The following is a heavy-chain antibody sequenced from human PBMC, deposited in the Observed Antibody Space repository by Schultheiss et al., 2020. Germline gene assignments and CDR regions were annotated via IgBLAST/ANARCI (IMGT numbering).Heavy chain of an antibody. J-gene: IGHJ6*02. CDR2: ISGSGGST. Sequence: GGSLRLSCAASGFTFSSYAMSWVRQAPGKGLEWVSAISGSGGSTYYADSVKGRFTISRDNSKNTLYLQMNSLRAEDTAVYYCARDPGHYYYYGMDVWGQGTTVTVSS. CDR3: ARDPGHYYYYGMDV. V-gene: IGHV3-23*01. CDR1: GFTFSSYA.